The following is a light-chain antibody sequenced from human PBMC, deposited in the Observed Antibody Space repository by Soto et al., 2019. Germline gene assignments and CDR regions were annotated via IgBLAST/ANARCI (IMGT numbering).Light chain of an antibody. Sequence: QSALTQPPSASGSPGQSVTISCTGTSSDIGGYNYVSWYQQHPGKAPKLMIYDVNKRPSGVPDRFSGSKSGNTASLTVSGLQAEDEADCYCSSYAGSNNFVLFGGGTKLTVL. CDR1: SSDIGGYNY. CDR2: DVN. V-gene: IGLV2-8*01. CDR3: SSYAGSNNFVL. J-gene: IGLJ2*01.